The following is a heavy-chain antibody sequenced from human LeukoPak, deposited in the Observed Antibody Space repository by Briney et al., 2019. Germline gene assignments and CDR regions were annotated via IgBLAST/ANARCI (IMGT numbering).Heavy chain of an antibody. D-gene: IGHD2-2*02. CDR3: AILRGDCSSTSCYTFYYFDY. J-gene: IGHJ4*02. Sequence: GGSLRLSCAASGFTFSSYGMHWVRQAPGKGLEWVAFIRYDGSNKYYADSMKGRFTISRDNSKNTLYLQMNSLRAEDTAVYYCAILRGDCSSTSCYTFYYFDYWGQGTLVTVSS. CDR1: GFTFSSYG. V-gene: IGHV3-30*02. CDR2: IRYDGSNK.